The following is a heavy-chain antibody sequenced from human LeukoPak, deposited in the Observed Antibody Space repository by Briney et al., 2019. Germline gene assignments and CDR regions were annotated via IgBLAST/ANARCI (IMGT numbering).Heavy chain of an antibody. Sequence: SETLSLTCTVSGGSISFYYCSWVRQPAGKGLEWIGRIYTSGSTNYNPSLKSRVTMSVDTSKNHFSLKLTSVTAADTAVYYCAGGCACTSSMPDYWGQGTLVTVSS. V-gene: IGHV4-4*07. J-gene: IGHJ4*02. CDR2: IYTSGST. D-gene: IGHD6-6*01. CDR3: AGGCACTSSMPDY. CDR1: GGSISFYY.